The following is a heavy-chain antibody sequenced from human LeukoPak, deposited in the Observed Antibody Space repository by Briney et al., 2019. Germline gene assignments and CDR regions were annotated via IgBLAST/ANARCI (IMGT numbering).Heavy chain of an antibody. J-gene: IGHJ4*02. V-gene: IGHV3-43*01. Sequence: GGSLRLSCAASGFTFDDYTMHWVRQAPGKGLEWVSLISWDGGSTYYADSVKGRFTISRDNSKNSLYLQMNSLRTEDTALYYCAKEADRGYSYGSQGGHYFDYWGQGSLLTVSS. CDR1: GFTFDDYT. CDR2: ISWDGGST. D-gene: IGHD5-18*01. CDR3: AKEADRGYSYGSQGGHYFDY.